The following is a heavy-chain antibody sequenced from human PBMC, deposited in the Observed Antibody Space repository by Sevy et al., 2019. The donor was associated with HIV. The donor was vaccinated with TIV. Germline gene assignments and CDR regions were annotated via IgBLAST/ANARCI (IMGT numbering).Heavy chain of an antibody. CDR3: ARDGMTMTRYFDF. CDR2: ISSSGKSK. CDR1: GFTLSDYY. V-gene: IGHV3-11*01. J-gene: IGHJ4*02. D-gene: IGHD1-20*01. Sequence: GGFLRLSCAASGFTLSDYYMSWIRQAPGEGLSWIAYISSSGKSKFYADSVKGRFTSSRDIANNSGYLQMNGLRVDDTAVYYCARDGMTMTRYFDFWGQGALVTVSS.